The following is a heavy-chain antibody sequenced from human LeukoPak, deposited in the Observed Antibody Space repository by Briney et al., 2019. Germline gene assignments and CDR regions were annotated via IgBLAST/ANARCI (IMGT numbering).Heavy chain of an antibody. CDR2: INTDGTVT. D-gene: IGHD6-19*01. CDR1: GFTFSKYW. CDR3: ATKQWLAPPPDS. V-gene: IGHV3-74*01. J-gene: IGHJ4*02. Sequence: PGGSLRLSCAASGFTFSKYWMRWVRHAPGKGLESVSRINTDGTVTTYADSVKGRSTVSRDNANNTMFLQMNSVRDEDTAVNYCATKQWLAPPPDSWGQGTPVTVSS.